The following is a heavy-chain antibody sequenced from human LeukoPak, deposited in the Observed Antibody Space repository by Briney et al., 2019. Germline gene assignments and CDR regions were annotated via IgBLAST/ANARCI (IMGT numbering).Heavy chain of an antibody. J-gene: IGHJ4*02. CDR3: SKGPYNWNYQIGYYFDS. V-gene: IGHV3-43*02. CDR2: ISGDGGPT. CDR1: GFTFDDYA. D-gene: IGHD1-7*01. Sequence: GGSLRLSCAASGFTFDDYAMHWVRQAPGKGLEWVSLISGDGGPTYYADSVKGRFTISRDNSKTSLYLQMNSLRTEDTALYYCSKGPYNWNYQIGYYFDSWGQGTLVTVSS.